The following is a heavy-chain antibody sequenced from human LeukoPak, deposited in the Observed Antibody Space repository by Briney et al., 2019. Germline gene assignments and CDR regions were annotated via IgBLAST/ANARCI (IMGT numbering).Heavy chain of an antibody. V-gene: IGHV3-7*03. Sequence: PGGSLRLSCAASGFTFSSYWMSWVRQAPGKGLEWVANIKQDGSEKYYVDSVKGRFTISRDNAKNSLYLQMNSLRAEDTAVCYCARSIAVAGTNFDYWGQGTLVTVSS. D-gene: IGHD6-19*01. CDR1: GFTFSSYW. J-gene: IGHJ4*02. CDR3: ARSIAVAGTNFDY. CDR2: IKQDGSEK.